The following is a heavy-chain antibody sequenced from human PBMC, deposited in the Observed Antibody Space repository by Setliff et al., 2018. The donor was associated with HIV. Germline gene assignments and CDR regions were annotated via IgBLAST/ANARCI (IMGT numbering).Heavy chain of an antibody. J-gene: IGHJ5*01. V-gene: IGHV4-39*01. CDR1: GASISSSGHY. CDR3: VRSGCNGNICYDSRGWLDS. Sequence: PSETLSLTCTVSGASISSSGHYWGWVRQTPGKGLQWIGHIYYSGSAYYNPSLRSRVTISLDTSKNQFSLNLRSVTAADTALYYCVRSGCNGNICYDSRGWLDSWGQGTQVTVSS. D-gene: IGHD5-12*01. CDR2: IYYSGSA.